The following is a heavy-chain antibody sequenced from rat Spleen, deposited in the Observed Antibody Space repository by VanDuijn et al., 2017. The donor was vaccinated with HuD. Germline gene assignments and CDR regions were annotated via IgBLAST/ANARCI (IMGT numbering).Heavy chain of an antibody. CDR1: GFTFSDYY. Sequence: EVQLVESDGGLVQPGRSLKLYCAASGFTFSDYYMAWVRQAPTKGLEWVATISYDGSSTYYRDSVKGRFTISRDNAKSTLYLQMDSLRSEDTATYYCARLRYSSYNYFDYWGQGVIVTVSS. D-gene: IGHD1-2*01. CDR2: ISYDGSST. V-gene: IGHV5-29*01. CDR3: ARLRYSSYNYFDY. J-gene: IGHJ2*01.